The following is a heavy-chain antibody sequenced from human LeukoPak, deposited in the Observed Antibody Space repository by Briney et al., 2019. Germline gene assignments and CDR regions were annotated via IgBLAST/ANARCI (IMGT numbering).Heavy chain of an antibody. CDR1: GYTFTGYY. CDR2: INPNSGGT. J-gene: IGHJ6*02. V-gene: IGHV1-2*02. Sequence: ASVKVSCKASGYTFTGYYMHWVRQAPGQGLEWMGWINPNSGGTNYAQKFQGRVTMTRDTSISTAYMELSRLRSDDTAVYYCARDQGYCSSTSCFNYYYGMDVWSQGTTVTVSS. CDR3: ARDQGYCSSTSCFNYYYGMDV. D-gene: IGHD2-2*01.